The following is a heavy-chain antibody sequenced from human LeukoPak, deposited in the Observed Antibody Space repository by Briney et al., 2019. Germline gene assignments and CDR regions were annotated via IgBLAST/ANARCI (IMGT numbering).Heavy chain of an antibody. J-gene: IGHJ4*02. D-gene: IGHD4-23*01. Sequence: ASVKVSCKASGYTFSGYYIHWVRQAPGQGLEWMGWINPNSGGTNYAQKFQGRVTMTRDTSISTAYMELSRLRSDDTAVYYCARDSGDYGGNFDYWGQGTLVTVSS. CDR2: INPNSGGT. CDR3: ARDSGDYGGNFDY. CDR1: GYTFSGYY. V-gene: IGHV1-2*02.